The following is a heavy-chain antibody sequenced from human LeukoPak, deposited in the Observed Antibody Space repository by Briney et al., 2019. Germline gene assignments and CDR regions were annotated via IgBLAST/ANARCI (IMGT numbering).Heavy chain of an antibody. D-gene: IGHD6-13*01. Sequence: SVKVSCKASGGTFSSYAISWVRQAPGQGLEWMGGIIPIFGTANYAQKFQGRVTITTDESTSTAYMELSSLRSEDTAVYYCARSLRVKYSSSWHWFDPWGQGTLVTVSS. CDR3: ARSLRVKYSSSWHWFDP. CDR2: IIPIFGTA. J-gene: IGHJ5*02. CDR1: GGTFSSYA. V-gene: IGHV1-69*05.